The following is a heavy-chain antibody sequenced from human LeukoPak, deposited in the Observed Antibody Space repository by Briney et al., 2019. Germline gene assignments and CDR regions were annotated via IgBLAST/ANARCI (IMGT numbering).Heavy chain of an antibody. J-gene: IGHJ4*02. CDR2: FDPEDGET. CDR1: GYTLTELS. V-gene: IGHV1-24*01. Sequence: ASVKVSCKVSGYTLTELSMHWVRQAPGKGLEWMGGFDPEDGETIYAQKFQGRVAMTEDTSTDTAYMELSSLRSEDTAVYYCATVEAAAGLSYFDYWGQRTLVTVSS. D-gene: IGHD6-13*01. CDR3: ATVEAAAGLSYFDY.